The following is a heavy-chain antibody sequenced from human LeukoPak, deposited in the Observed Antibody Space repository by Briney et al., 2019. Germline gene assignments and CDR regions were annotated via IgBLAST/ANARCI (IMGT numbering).Heavy chain of an antibody. D-gene: IGHD6-13*01. Sequence: SETLSLTCTVSGGFINSYYWSWIRQPPGKGLEWIGYVYYSGTTSYNPSLKSRVTISVDTSKNQFSLKLSSVTAADTAVYYCARIVPLLGIAADYFDYWGQGTLVTVSP. CDR2: VYYSGTT. J-gene: IGHJ4*02. V-gene: IGHV4-59*01. CDR1: GGFINSYY. CDR3: ARIVPLLGIAADYFDY.